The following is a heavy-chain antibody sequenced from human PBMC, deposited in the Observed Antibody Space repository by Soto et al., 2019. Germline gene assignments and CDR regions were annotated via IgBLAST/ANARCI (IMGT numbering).Heavy chain of an antibody. V-gene: IGHV1-18*04. CDR1: GYTLTNYG. J-gene: IGHJ3*02. CDR2: VTPYKADT. Sequence: QAQLVQSGAEVKKSGASVRVSCTASGYTLTNYGVTWVRQAPGQGLEWLGRVTPYKADTNSAQNLQGRVTMATDTSTNTAYLERRSLRSDDTAVYFCATDGPSNSGNLYAFDIWGQGTMVTVSA. CDR3: ATDGPSNSGNLYAFDI. D-gene: IGHD5-12*01.